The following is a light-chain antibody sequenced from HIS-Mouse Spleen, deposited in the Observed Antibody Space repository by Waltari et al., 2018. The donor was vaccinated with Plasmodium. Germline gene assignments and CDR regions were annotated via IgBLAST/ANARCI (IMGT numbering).Light chain of an antibody. V-gene: IGLV1-47*01. CDR2: RNN. J-gene: IGLJ2*01. CDR1: SSNIGSNY. Sequence: QSVLTQPPSASGTPGQRVTISCSGSSSNIGSNYVYWYHQLPGTAPKLLIYRNNPRPSGVPDRFSGSKSGTSASLAISGLRSEDEADYYCAAWDDSLSGVVFGGGTKLTVL. CDR3: AAWDDSLSGVV.